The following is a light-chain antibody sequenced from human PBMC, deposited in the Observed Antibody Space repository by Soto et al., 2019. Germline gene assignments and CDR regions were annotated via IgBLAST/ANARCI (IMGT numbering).Light chain of an antibody. CDR1: SSDVGGYNY. V-gene: IGLV2-14*01. Sequence: QSVLTQPASVSGSPGQSITISCTGTSSDVGGYNYVSWYQQHPGKAPKLMIYEVSNRPSGVSNRFSGSKSGNTASLTISGLQAEDEADYYCSPYTSSSKVFRTGTKV. CDR2: EVS. CDR3: SPYTSSSKV. J-gene: IGLJ1*01.